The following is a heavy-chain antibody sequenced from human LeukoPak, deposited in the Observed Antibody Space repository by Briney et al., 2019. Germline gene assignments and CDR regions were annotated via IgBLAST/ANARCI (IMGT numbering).Heavy chain of an antibody. Sequence: GESLKISCKGSGYSFTSYWIGWVRQMPGKGLEWMGIIYPGDSDTRYSPSFQGQVTISADKSISTAYLQWSGLKASDTAMYYCARQFGGCSGGSCYSSPVLDYFDYWGQGTLVTVSS. CDR1: GYSFTSYW. J-gene: IGHJ4*02. D-gene: IGHD2-15*01. V-gene: IGHV5-51*01. CDR3: ARQFGGCSGGSCYSSPVLDYFDY. CDR2: IYPGDSDT.